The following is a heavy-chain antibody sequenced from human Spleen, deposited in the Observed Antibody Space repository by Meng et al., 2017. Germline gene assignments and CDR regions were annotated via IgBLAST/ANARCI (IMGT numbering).Heavy chain of an antibody. D-gene: IGHD6-13*01. J-gene: IGHJ4*02. CDR2: IDPNNDHT. Sequence: GPLVQSGPELKKPGASVKVSCKPSGYTFAAYWIHWLRQAPGQGLEWMGRIDPNNDHTQYAQNFQGRVTMTSDTSISTVYMELNGLRSDDTAVYYCARDEDISAAGKLFGDYWGQGTLVTVAS. CDR3: ARDEDISAAGKLFGDY. V-gene: IGHV1-2*06. CDR1: GYTFAAYW.